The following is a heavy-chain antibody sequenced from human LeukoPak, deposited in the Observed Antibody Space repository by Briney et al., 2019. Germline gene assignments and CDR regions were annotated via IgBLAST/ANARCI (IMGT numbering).Heavy chain of an antibody. V-gene: IGHV3-66*01. D-gene: IGHD2-15*01. CDR3: ARAFSGGSYYYGMDV. J-gene: IGHJ6*02. Sequence: GGSLRLSCAASGFTVSSNYMSWVRQAPGKGLEWVSVIYSGGSTYYADSVKGRFTISRDNSKNTLYLQMNSLRAEDTAVYYCARAFSGGSYYYGMDVWGQGATVTVSS. CDR1: GFTVSSNY. CDR2: IYSGGST.